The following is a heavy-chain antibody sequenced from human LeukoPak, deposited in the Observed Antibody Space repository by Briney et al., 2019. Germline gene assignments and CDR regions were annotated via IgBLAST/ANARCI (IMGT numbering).Heavy chain of an antibody. CDR1: GGSISSYY. V-gene: IGHV4-4*09. CDR3: ARHTHCSSTSCSARRWFDP. CDR2: IYTSGST. D-gene: IGHD2-2*01. J-gene: IGHJ5*02. Sequence: SETLSLTCTVSGGSISSYYWSWIRQPPGKGLEWIGYIYTSGSTNYNPSLKSRVTISVDTSKNQFSLKLSSETAADTAVYYCARHTHCSSTSCSARRWFDPWGQGTLVTVSS.